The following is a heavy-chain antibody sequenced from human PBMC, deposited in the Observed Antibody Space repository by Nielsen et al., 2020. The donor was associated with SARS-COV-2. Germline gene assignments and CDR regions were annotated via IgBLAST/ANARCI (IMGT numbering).Heavy chain of an antibody. CDR3: AKDPYYDSSGYYKRRNWFDP. CDR2: ISYDGSNK. D-gene: IGHD3-22*01. J-gene: IGHJ5*02. CDR1: GFTFSSYG. Sequence: GESLKISCAASGFTFSSYGMHWVRQAPGKGLEWVAVISYDGSNKYYADSVKGRFTISRDNSKNTLYLQMNSLRAEDTAVYYCAKDPYYDSSGYYKRRNWFDPWGQGTLVTVSS. V-gene: IGHV3-30*18.